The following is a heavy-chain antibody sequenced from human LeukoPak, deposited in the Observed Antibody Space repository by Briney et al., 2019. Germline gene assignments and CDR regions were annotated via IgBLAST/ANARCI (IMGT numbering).Heavy chain of an antibody. V-gene: IGHV3-23*01. CDR2: ISGSGGST. J-gene: IGHJ4*02. CDR1: GFTFSSYA. Sequence: PGGSLRLSCAASGFTFSSYAMSWVRQAPGKGLEWVSAISGSGGSTYYADSVKGRFTISRDNSKNTLYLQMNSLRAEDTAVYYCAKDRLSSGWKPASRDYWGQGTLVTVSS. CDR3: AKDRLSSGWKPASRDY. D-gene: IGHD6-19*01.